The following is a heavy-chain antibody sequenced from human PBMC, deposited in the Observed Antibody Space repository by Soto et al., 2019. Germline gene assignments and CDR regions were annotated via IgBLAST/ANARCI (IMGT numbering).Heavy chain of an antibody. CDR1: GGSISSGDYY. D-gene: IGHD6-13*01. J-gene: IGHJ6*02. V-gene: IGHV4-30-4*01. CDR3: ASSWYVRVYGMDV. Sequence: SETLSLTCTVSGGSISSGDYYWSWIRQPPGKGLEWIGYIYYSGSTYYNPSLKSRVTISVDTSKNQFSLKLSSVTAADTAVYYCASSWYVRVYGMDVWGQGTTVTVSS. CDR2: IYYSGST.